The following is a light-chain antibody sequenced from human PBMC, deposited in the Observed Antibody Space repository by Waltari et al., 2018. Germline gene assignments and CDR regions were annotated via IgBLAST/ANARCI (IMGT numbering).Light chain of an antibody. CDR3: GTWDSSLSGVV. CDR1: SSNVAKKY. V-gene: IGLV1-51*02. CDR2: EDN. J-gene: IGLJ7*01. Sequence: QAVLTQPPSVSAAPGQRVTISCPGGSSNVAKKYVSWYRQLPGTAPQLLMFEDNERPSGIPGRFSGSKSGTSATLDITGLQAGDEADYYCGTWDSSLSGVVFGGGTHLTVL.